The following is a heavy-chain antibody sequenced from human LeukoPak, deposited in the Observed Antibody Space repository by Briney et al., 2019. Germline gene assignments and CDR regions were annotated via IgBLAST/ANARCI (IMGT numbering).Heavy chain of an antibody. CDR3: ARLGDDCSSTSCPDY. CDR2: IDPSDSYT. D-gene: IGHD2-2*01. CDR1: GYSFTSYW. J-gene: IGHJ4*02. V-gene: IGHV5-10-1*01. Sequence: GESLKISCKCSGYSFTSYWISWVRQMPGKGLEWMGRIDPSDSYTNYSPSFQGHVTISADKSISTAYLQWSSLKASDTAMYYCARLGDDCSSTSCPDYWGQGTLVTVSS.